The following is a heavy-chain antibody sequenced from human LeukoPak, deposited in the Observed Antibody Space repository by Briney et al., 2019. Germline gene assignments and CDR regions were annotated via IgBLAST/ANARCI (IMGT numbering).Heavy chain of an antibody. V-gene: IGHV5-51*01. Sequence: GESLKISCKGSGYSFTYWIGWVRQMPGKGLEWMGIIYSGDSHTKYSPSFQGRVTISVDNSIGTAYLQWSSLEASDAAMYYCASARHGDYVWDYWGQGTLVTVSS. CDR3: ASARHGDYVWDY. J-gene: IGHJ4*02. CDR2: IYSGDSHT. D-gene: IGHD4-17*01. CDR1: GYSFTYW.